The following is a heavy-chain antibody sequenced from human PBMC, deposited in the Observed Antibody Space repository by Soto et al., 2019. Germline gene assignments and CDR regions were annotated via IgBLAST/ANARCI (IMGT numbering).Heavy chain of an antibody. CDR1: GFNFRSYA. V-gene: IGHV3-33*08. Sequence: PGGSMRLSCAASGFNFRSYAMTWVRQAPGKGLEWVAVIWYDGSNKYYADSVKGRFTISRDDSKNTLFLQMNSLRVEDTAMYYCVRENYYYGMDVWGQGTAVTVSS. CDR2: IWYDGSNK. CDR3: VRENYYYGMDV. J-gene: IGHJ6*02.